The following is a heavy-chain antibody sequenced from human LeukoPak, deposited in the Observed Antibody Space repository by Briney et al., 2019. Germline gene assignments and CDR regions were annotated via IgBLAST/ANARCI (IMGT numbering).Heavy chain of an antibody. CDR2: ISVDNGNT. CDR3: ARGPKVGWLLPNWFDP. D-gene: IGHD3-22*01. Sequence: ASVKVSCKTSGYTFTSYGITWVRQAPGQGLEWMGWISVDNGNTNYAQNLQGRVTMTTDTSTSTAYMELRSLRSDDTAVYYCARGPKVGWLLPNWFDPWGQGTLVTVSS. J-gene: IGHJ5*02. V-gene: IGHV1-18*01. CDR1: GYTFTSYG.